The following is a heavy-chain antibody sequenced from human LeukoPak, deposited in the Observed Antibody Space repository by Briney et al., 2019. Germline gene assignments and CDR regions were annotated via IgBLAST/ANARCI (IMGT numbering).Heavy chain of an antibody. CDR2: ISGSGGST. Sequence: PGGSLRLSCAASGFTFSSYAMSWVRQAPGKGLEWVSTISGSGGSTYYADSVKGRFTISRDNSKNTLYLQMNSLRAEDTAVYYCASGYDSSGYYSSSFDYWGQGTLVTVSS. V-gene: IGHV3-23*01. CDR3: ASGYDSSGYYSSSFDY. D-gene: IGHD3-22*01. CDR1: GFTFSSYA. J-gene: IGHJ4*02.